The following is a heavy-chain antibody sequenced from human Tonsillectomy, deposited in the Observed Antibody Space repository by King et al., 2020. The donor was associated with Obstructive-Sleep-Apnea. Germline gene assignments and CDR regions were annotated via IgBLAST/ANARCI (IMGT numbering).Heavy chain of an antibody. CDR3: ARGGHYFDY. CDR1: GGSISSGGYS. Sequence: VQLQESGPGLVKPSQTLSLTCAVSGGSISSGGYSWSWIRQPPGKGLEWIGYIYYNGNTFYNPSLKSRVTISIDTSTNQFSLKRTSLTAAATAVYFCARGGHYFDYWGQGTLITVSS. J-gene: IGHJ4*02. CDR2: IYYNGNT. V-gene: IGHV4-30-4*07.